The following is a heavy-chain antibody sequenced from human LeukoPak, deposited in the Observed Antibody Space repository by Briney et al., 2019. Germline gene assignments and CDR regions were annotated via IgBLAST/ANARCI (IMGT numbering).Heavy chain of an antibody. CDR1: GFTFSSYW. D-gene: IGHD2-15*01. Sequence: GGSLRLSCAASGFTFSSYWMHWVRQAPGKGLVWVSRINSDGSSTSYADSVKGRFTISRDNAKNTLYLQMNSLRAEDTAVYYCAREMGSVDAFDTWGQGTMVTVSS. V-gene: IGHV3-74*01. CDR3: AREMGSVDAFDT. J-gene: IGHJ3*02. CDR2: INSDGSST.